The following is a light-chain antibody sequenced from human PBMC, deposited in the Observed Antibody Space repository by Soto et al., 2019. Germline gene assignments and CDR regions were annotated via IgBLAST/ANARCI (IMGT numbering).Light chain of an antibody. CDR2: NNN. Sequence: QSVLTQPPSASGTPGQRVTFSCSGGSTNIGTNDVNCYQQLPGTAPKLLIYNNNNRPSGVPDRFSGSKSGTTASLTISGLQAEDEADYYCAACDDSLNGYVFGTGTKLTVL. CDR1: STNIGTND. J-gene: IGLJ1*01. V-gene: IGLV1-44*01. CDR3: AACDDSLNGYV.